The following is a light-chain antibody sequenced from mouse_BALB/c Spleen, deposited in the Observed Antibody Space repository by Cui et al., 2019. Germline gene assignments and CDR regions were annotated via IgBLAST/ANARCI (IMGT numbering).Light chain of an antibody. J-gene: IGKJ1*01. CDR2: GTS. CDR3: QQWSSYPWT. V-gene: IGKV4-80*01. CDR1: SSVSY. Sequence: QIVLTQSPAIMSASRGEEITLTCSASSSVSYMHWYQQKSGTSPKLLIYGTSNLASGVPSRFSGSGYGTFYSLTIGSVEAEDAADYYCQQWSSYPWTFGGGTKLEIK.